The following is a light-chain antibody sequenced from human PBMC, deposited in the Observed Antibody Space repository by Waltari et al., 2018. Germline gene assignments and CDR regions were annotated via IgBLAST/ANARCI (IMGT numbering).Light chain of an antibody. J-gene: IGKJ4*01. CDR3: QQLHSYPRT. CDR2: AAS. CDR1: QGIGSY. Sequence: DIQLTQSPSFLSASVGDRVTITCRASQGIGSYLAWYQQKPGKAPILLIYAASTLQSGVPSRFSGSYSGTEFTLTISSLQPEDFASYFCQQLHSYPRTFGGGTKMEI. V-gene: IGKV1-9*01.